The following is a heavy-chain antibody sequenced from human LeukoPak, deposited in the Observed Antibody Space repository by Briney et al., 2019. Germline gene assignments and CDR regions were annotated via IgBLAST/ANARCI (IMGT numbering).Heavy chain of an antibody. CDR3: ARGPPTNYYYYYMDV. J-gene: IGHJ6*03. CDR2: INPNSGGT. V-gene: IGHV1-2*02. CDR1: GGTFSSYA. Sequence: GASVKVSCKASGGTFSSYAISWVRQAPGQGLEWMGWINPNSGGTNYAQKFQGRVTMTRDTSISTAYMELSRLRSDDTAVYYCARGPPTNYYYYYMDVWGKGTTVTVSS.